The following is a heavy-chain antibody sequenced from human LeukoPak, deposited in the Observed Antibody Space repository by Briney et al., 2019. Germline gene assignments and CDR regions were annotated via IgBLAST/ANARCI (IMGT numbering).Heavy chain of an antibody. CDR3: AKGFYHYFDY. D-gene: IGHD3-16*02. CDR2: ISWNSGII. Sequence: GGSLRLSCAASGFTFDDYAMHWVRQAPGKGLEWVSGISWNSGIIGYADSVKGRFTISRDNAKNSLYLQMNSLRAEDTALYYCAKGFYHYFDYWGQGTLVTVSS. V-gene: IGHV3-9*01. J-gene: IGHJ4*02. CDR1: GFTFDDYA.